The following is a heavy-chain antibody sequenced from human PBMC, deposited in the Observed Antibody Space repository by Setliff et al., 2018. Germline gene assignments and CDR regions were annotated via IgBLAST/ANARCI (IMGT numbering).Heavy chain of an antibody. V-gene: IGHV3-48*04. CDR2: ISRTYSTI. CDR1: GFTFSTSS. J-gene: IGHJ4*02. D-gene: IGHD3-10*01. CDR3: ARVASAPYGSGSDYIRALDY. Sequence: ETLSLSCAASGFTFSTSSMNWVRLAPGKGLEWVSYISRTYSTIYYADSVKGRFTISKDNAKNSLYLQMNSLRAEDTAVYYCARVASAPYGSGSDYIRALDYWGQGTLVTVSS.